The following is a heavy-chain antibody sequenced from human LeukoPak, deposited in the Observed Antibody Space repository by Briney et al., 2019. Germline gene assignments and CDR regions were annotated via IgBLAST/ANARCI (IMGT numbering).Heavy chain of an antibody. V-gene: IGHV4-39*07. CDR2: IYYTGIT. J-gene: IGHJ6*02. CDR3: ARDQRVAVAGGSYYYYYYGMDV. D-gene: IGHD6-19*01. Sequence: SETLSLTCTVSGASITSSNYYWLWLRQPPGKGLEWIGSIYYTGITYYNPSLKSRVTISVDTSKNQFSLKLSSVTAADTAVYYCARDQRVAVAGGSYYYYYYGMDVWGQGTTVTVSS. CDR1: GASITSSNYY.